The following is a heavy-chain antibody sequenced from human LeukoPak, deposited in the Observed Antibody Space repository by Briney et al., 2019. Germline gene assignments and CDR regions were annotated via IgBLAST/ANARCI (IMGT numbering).Heavy chain of an antibody. CDR3: ARSVSGSYSQVDY. V-gene: IGHV4-4*07. CDR1: GGPISNYY. Sequence: PSETLSLTCTVSGGPISNYYWIWIRQPAGEGLEWIGRIYTGGSIDSNPSLKSRVTMSVDTSKNQFSLKLSSVTAAGTAVYYCARSVSGSYSQVDYWGQGTLVTVSS. J-gene: IGHJ4*02. CDR2: IYTGGSI. D-gene: IGHD1-26*01.